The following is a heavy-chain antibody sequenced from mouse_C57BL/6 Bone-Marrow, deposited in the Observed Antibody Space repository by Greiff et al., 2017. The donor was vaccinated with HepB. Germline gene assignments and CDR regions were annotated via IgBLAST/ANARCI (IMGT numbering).Heavy chain of an antibody. D-gene: IGHD1-1*01. Sequence: EVQGVESGGGLVKPGGSLKLSCAASGFTFSSYTMSWVRQTPEKRLEWVATISGGGGNTYYPDSVKGRFTISRDNAKNTLYLQMSSLRSEDTALYYCARKYDGSSWAYWGQGTRVTVSA. J-gene: IGHJ3*01. V-gene: IGHV5-9*01. CDR3: ARKYDGSSWAY. CDR1: GFTFSSYT. CDR2: ISGGGGNT.